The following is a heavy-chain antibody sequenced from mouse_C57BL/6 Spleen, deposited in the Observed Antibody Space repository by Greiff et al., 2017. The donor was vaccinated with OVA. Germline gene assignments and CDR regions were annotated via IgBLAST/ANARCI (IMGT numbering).Heavy chain of an antibody. CDR2: IDPANGNT. J-gene: IGHJ3*01. CDR1: GFNIKNNY. V-gene: IGHV14-3*01. Sequence: EVKLMESVAELVRPGASVKLSCTASGFNIKNNYMHWVKQRPEQGLEWIGRIDPANGNTKYAPKFQGKATITADTSSNPAYLQLSSLTSADVDIYNCAREGDYPPALSYWGQGTLVTVSA. D-gene: IGHD2-4*01. CDR3: AREGDYPPALSY.